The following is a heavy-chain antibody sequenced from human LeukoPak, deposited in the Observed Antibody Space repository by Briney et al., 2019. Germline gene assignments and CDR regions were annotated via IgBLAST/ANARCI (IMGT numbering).Heavy chain of an antibody. CDR1: GFTFSSYG. CDR3: AKGSYNKGDY. D-gene: IGHD1-14*01. J-gene: IGHJ4*02. CDR2: IKNDGTVK. V-gene: IGHV3-7*01. Sequence: GGSLRLSCAASGFTFSSYGMHWVRQAPGKGLEWVANIKNDGTVKNYVDSVKGRFTISRDDAKNSLYLQMNSLRAEDTAVYYCAKGSYNKGDYWGQGVLVTVSS.